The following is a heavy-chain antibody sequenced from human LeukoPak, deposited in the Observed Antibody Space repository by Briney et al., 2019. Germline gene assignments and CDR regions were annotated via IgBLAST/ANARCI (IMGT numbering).Heavy chain of an antibody. CDR1: GFTFSSSA. D-gene: IGHD2-15*01. CDR2: ISSNGGST. J-gene: IGHJ6*03. V-gene: IGHV3-64*01. Sequence: GGSLRLSCAASGFTFSSSAMSWVRQAPGKGLEYVSAISSNGGSTYYANSVKGRFTISRDNSKNTLYLQMGSLRAEDMAVYYCARSGSGAYCSGGSCPLYYYYYMDVWGKGTTVTVSS. CDR3: ARSGSGAYCSGGSCPLYYYYYMDV.